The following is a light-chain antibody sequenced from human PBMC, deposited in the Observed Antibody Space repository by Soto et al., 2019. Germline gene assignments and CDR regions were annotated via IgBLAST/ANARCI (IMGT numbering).Light chain of an antibody. CDR1: QGVSSW. CDR2: ATS. J-gene: IGKJ3*01. V-gene: IGKV1-12*01. CDR3: QQTHTFPLT. Sequence: DIQMTQSPSSVSASVGDRVTITCRASQGVSSWLAWYQQKPGKAPNLLIYATSNLQSGVPSRFSGSGSETDFTLTNSSLHPEEFATYDCQQTHTFPLTFGTGTKVDIK.